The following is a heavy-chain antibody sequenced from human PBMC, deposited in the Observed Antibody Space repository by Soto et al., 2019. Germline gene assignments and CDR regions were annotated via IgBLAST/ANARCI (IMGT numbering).Heavy chain of an antibody. J-gene: IGHJ4*02. CDR2: ISTAHSYF. CDR3: ARDLTYIRQY. V-gene: IGHV1-18*01. D-gene: IGHD2-2*02. Sequence: ASVKFSCKTSGYTFTDYGISWLRQAPGQVLECMVWISTAHSYFGXXXKFQGTFXXTPDHSTTPSXMDLTXLTSDAPGVYFCARDLTYIRQYWRRGTLVTGSS. CDR1: GYTFTDYG.